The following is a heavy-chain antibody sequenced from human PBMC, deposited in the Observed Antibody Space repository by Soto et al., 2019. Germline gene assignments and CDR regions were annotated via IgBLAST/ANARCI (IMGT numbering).Heavy chain of an antibody. Sequence: ASVKVSCKASGGTFSSYAISWVRQAPGQGLEWMGGIIPIFGTANYAQKFQGRVTITADESTSTAYMELSSLRSEGTAVYFCARGVGPTYSYNYGMEVWGQGTTVTVSS. CDR2: IIPIFGTA. V-gene: IGHV1-69*13. J-gene: IGHJ6*02. CDR1: GGTFSSYA. D-gene: IGHD1-26*01. CDR3: ARGVGPTYSYNYGMEV.